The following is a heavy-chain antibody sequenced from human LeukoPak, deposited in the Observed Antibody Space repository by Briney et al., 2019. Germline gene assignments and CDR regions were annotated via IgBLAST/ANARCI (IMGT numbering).Heavy chain of an antibody. J-gene: IGHJ5*02. Sequence: SETLSLTCTVSGGSISSGDYYWSWIRQPPGKGLEWIAYMYYSGSTYYNPSLKSRVTMSADTSKNQLPLKLSSVTAADTAVYYCAKPYYYDSRIDPWGQGILVTVSS. CDR1: GGSISSGDYY. CDR2: MYYSGST. D-gene: IGHD3-22*01. CDR3: AKPYYYDSRIDP. V-gene: IGHV4-30-4*01.